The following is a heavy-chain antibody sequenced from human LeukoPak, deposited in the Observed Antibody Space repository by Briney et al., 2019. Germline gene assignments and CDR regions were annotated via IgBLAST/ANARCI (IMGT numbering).Heavy chain of an antibody. J-gene: IGHJ4*02. Sequence: PGGSLRLSCAASGFTFSSYGMHWVRQAPGKGLEWVAVIWYVGSNKYYADSVKGRFTISRDNSKNTLYLQMNSLRAEDTAVYYCAREEAQRAVAGTGRLIDYWGQGTLVTVSS. CDR2: IWYVGSNK. CDR1: GFTFSSYG. D-gene: IGHD6-19*01. CDR3: AREEAQRAVAGTGRLIDY. V-gene: IGHV3-33*01.